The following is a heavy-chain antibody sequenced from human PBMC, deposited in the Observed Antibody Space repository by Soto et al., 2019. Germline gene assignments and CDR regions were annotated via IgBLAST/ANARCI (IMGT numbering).Heavy chain of an antibody. D-gene: IGHD4-17*01. CDR2: ISSSSSYI. J-gene: IGHJ3*02. Sequence: GGSLRLSCAASGFTFSSYSMNWVRQAPGKGLEWVSSISSSSSYIYYADSVKGRFTISRDNAKNSLYLQMNSLRAEDTAVYYCARDPSYGDYYDAFDIWGQGTMVTVSS. CDR3: ARDPSYGDYYDAFDI. CDR1: GFTFSSYS. V-gene: IGHV3-21*01.